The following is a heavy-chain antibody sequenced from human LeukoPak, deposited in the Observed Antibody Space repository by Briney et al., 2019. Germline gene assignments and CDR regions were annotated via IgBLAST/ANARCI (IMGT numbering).Heavy chain of an antibody. CDR3: DARPEY. Sequence: GGSLRLSCASARFTLRCYAVQWLRQAPGKGLEWVAVISYDGSNKYYADSVKGRFTISRDNSKNTLYLQMNSQRAEDTAVYYCDARPEYWGQGTLVTVSS. CDR2: ISYDGSNK. CDR1: RFTLRCYA. V-gene: IGHV3-30-3*01. D-gene: IGHD1-14*01. J-gene: IGHJ4*02.